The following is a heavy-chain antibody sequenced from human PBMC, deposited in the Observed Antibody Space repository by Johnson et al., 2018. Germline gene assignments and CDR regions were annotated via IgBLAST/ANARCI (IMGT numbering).Heavy chain of an antibody. Sequence: EVQLVESGGGLVKPGGSLRLSCAASGFTFSNHAMSWVRQGPGKGLEWVSSISVGGGNTYYADSVKGRFTISRDNSKNTLFLDRNSLIAGDTYVYYCAGDPTVTIFSVDLTFYGGPMDVWGQGTTVTVSS. D-gene: IGHD4-17*01. CDR3: AGDPTVTIFSVDLTFYGGPMDV. V-gene: IGHV3-23*04. J-gene: IGHJ6*02. CDR2: ISVGGGNT. CDR1: GFTFSNHA.